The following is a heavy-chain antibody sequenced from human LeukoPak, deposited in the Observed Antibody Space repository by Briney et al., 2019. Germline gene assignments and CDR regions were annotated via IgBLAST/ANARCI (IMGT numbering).Heavy chain of an antibody. CDR3: ARGDRSGNYYGSGSP. J-gene: IGHJ5*02. Sequence: PGGSLRLSCAASGFTFSSYSMNWVRQAPGKGLEWVSSISSSSGYIYYADSVKGRFTISRDNAKNSLYLQMNSLRAEDTAVYYCARGDRSGNYYGSGSPWGQGTLVTVSS. CDR1: GFTFSSYS. CDR2: ISSSSGYI. V-gene: IGHV3-21*01. D-gene: IGHD3-10*01.